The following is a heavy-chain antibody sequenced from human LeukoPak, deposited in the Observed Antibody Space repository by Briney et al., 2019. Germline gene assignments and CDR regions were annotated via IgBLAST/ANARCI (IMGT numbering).Heavy chain of an antibody. CDR3: ARGRYSSGWYELNYSYYFDY. CDR1: GYRFTSYW. V-gene: IGHV5-51*01. J-gene: IGHJ4*02. Sequence: GESLKISCKGSGYRFTSYWIGWVRQMPGKGLEWMGIIYPGDSGTRYSPSFQGQVTISADKSISTAYLQWSSLKASDTAMYYCARGRYSSGWYELNYSYYFDYWGQGTLVTVSS. D-gene: IGHD6-19*01. CDR2: IYPGDSGT.